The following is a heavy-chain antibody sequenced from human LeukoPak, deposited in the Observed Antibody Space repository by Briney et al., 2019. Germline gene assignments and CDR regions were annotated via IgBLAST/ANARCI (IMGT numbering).Heavy chain of an antibody. CDR2: INPSGTST. CDR1: GFTFTNYY. V-gene: IGHV1-46*01. Sequence: ASVKVSCKTSGFTFTNYYMHWVRQAPGQGLEWMGIINPSGTSTTYAQKFQGRVTMTRDTSTSADFMELSSLSSEDTAVYYCARHDLGGSSPFDYWGLGSLVTVSS. CDR3: ARHDLGGSSPFDY. J-gene: IGHJ4*02. D-gene: IGHD2-15*01.